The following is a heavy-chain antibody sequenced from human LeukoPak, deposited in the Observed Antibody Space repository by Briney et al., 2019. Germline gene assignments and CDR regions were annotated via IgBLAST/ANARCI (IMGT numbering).Heavy chain of an antibody. CDR3: ARTSNKVLRPDY. J-gene: IGHJ4*02. Sequence: SETLSLTCTVSGGSISSGDYYWSWIRQPPGKGLEWIGYIYCSGSTYYNPSLKSRVTISVDTSKNQFSLKLSSVTAADTAVYYCARTSNKVLRPDYWGQGTLVTVSS. CDR2: IYCSGST. CDR1: GGSISSGDYY. V-gene: IGHV4-30-4*01. D-gene: IGHD3-3*01.